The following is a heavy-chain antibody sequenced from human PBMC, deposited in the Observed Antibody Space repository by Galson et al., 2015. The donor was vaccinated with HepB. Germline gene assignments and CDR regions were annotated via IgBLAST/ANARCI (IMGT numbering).Heavy chain of an antibody. Sequence: QSGAEVKKPGESLKISCKGSGYSFTSYWIGWVRQMPGKGLEWMGIIYPGDSDTRYSPSFQGQVTISADKSISTAYLQWSSLKASDTAMYYCARLDYYDSSGYYRSYYYYGMDVWGQGTTVTVSS. CDR1: GYSFTSYW. CDR3: ARLDYYDSSGYYRSYYYYGMDV. CDR2: IYPGDSDT. V-gene: IGHV5-51*01. J-gene: IGHJ6*02. D-gene: IGHD3-22*01.